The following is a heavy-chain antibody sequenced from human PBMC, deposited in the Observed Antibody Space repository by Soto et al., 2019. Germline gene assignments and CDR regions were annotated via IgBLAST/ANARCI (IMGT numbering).Heavy chain of an antibody. V-gene: IGHV3-53*01. CDR3: ARVAQQLHMDV. CDR1: GFTVSSNY. CDR2: IYSGGST. D-gene: IGHD6-13*01. J-gene: IGHJ6*02. Sequence: PGGSLRLSCAASGFTVSSNYMSWVRQAPGRGLECVSVIYSGGSTYYADSVKGRFTISRDNSKNTLYLQMNSLRAEDTAVYYCARVAQQLHMDVWGQGTTVTVSS.